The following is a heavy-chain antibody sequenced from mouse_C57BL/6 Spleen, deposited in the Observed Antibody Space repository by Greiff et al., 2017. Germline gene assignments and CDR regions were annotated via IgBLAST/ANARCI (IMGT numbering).Heavy chain of an antibody. CDR1: GYTFTDYY. CDR2: IGPGSGST. D-gene: IGHD1-1*01. Sequence: QVQLQQSGAELVKPGASVKISCKASGYTFTDYYINWVKQRPGQGLAWIGKIGPGSGSTCYNEKFKGKATRTADKSSSTAYMQLSSLTSEDSAVYFCAREVAKDYFDYWGQGTTLTVSS. V-gene: IGHV1-77*01. CDR3: AREVAKDYFDY. J-gene: IGHJ2*01.